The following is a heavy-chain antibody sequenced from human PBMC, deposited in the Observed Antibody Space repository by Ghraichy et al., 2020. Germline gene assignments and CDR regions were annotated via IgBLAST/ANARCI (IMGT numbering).Heavy chain of an antibody. CDR3: ARDLYSRGDFWSGYYRGPDY. Sequence: GALRPSCAASGFTFSSYGMHWVRQAPGKGLEWVAVIWYDGSNKYYADSVKGRFTISRDNSKNTLYLQMNSLRAEDTAVYYCARDLYSRGDFWSGYYRGPDYWGQGTLVTVSS. CDR1: GFTFSSYG. V-gene: IGHV3-33*01. J-gene: IGHJ4*02. D-gene: IGHD3-3*01. CDR2: IWYDGSNK.